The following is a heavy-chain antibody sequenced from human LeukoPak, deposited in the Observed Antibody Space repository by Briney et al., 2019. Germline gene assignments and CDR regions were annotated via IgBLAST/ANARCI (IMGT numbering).Heavy chain of an antibody. Sequence: GGSLRLSCAASGLSVSDAWMAWVRQAPGKGLEWVGRIRGKSAGGTADYVAAVKGRFTISTDDSKNTLYLQMNSLKSEDTAVYYCTGPPGWGQGTLVTVS. CDR3: TGPPG. J-gene: IGHJ4*02. CDR1: GLSVSDAW. V-gene: IGHV3-15*01. CDR2: IRGKSAGGTA.